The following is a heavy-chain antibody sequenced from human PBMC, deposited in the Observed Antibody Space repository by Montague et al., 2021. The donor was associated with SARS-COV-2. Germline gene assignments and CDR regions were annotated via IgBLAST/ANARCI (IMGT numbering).Heavy chain of an antibody. CDR1: GASITTYY. CDR3: ARAATSWFGELMGVWFDP. Sequence: SETLSLTCTVSGASITTYYWSWIRQSAGKGLEWIGRIHTSGNTNYNPTLRSRVTMSVHTSRNQFSLKLNSVTAADTAVYYCARAATSWFGELMGVWFDPWGQGTLVTVSS. V-gene: IGHV4-4*07. CDR2: IHTSGNT. D-gene: IGHD3-10*01. J-gene: IGHJ5*02.